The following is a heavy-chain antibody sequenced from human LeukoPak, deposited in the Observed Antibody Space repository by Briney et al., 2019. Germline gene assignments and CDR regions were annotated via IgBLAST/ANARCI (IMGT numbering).Heavy chain of an antibody. CDR1: GGSFSGYY. D-gene: IGHD1-26*01. V-gene: IGHV4-34*01. J-gene: IGHJ4*02. Sequence: PSETLSLNCAVYGGSFSGYYWSWIRQPPGKGLEWIGEINHSGSTNYNPSLKSRVTISVDTSKNQFSLKLSSVTAADTAVYYCARVPIGSYDYWGQGTLVTVSS. CDR3: ARVPIGSYDY. CDR2: INHSGST.